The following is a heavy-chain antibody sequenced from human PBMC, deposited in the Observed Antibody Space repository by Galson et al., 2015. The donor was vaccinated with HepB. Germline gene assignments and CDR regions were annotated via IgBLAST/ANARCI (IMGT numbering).Heavy chain of an antibody. CDR3: ARDLGGQWLAKLPDY. D-gene: IGHD6-19*01. CDR2: INPNSGGT. V-gene: IGHV1-2*02. Sequence: SVTVSCKASGSTFTGYYMHWVRQAPGQGLEWMGWINPNSGGTNYAQKFQGRVTMTRDTSISTAYMELSRLRSDDTAVYYCARDLGGQWLAKLPDYWGQGTLVTVSS. J-gene: IGHJ4*02. CDR1: GSTFTGYY.